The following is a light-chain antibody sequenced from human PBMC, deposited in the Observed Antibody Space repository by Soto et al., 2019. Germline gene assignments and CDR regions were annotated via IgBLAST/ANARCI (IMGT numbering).Light chain of an antibody. CDR1: QSISSY. V-gene: IGKV3-15*01. CDR3: QQYNNWPPYT. J-gene: IGKJ2*01. Sequence: EIVMTQSPATLSVSPGEGATLSCRASQSISSYLAWYQQKPGQAPRLLIYGASTRATGIPARFSGSGSGTEFTLTISSLQSEDFAVYDCQQYNNWPPYTFGQGTKLEIK. CDR2: GAS.